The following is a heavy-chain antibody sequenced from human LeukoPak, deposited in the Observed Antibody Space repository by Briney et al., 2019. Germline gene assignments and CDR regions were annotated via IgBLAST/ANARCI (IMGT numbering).Heavy chain of an antibody. CDR2: IYYSGST. CDR1: GGSISSYY. D-gene: IGHD6-13*01. Sequence: SETLSLTCTVSGGSISSYYWSWIRQPPGKGLEWIGYIYYSGSTNYNPSLKSRVTISVGTSKNQFSLKLSSVTAADTAVYYCARSSSAAGTYYYGMDVWGQGTTVTVSS. J-gene: IGHJ6*02. CDR3: ARSSSAAGTYYYGMDV. V-gene: IGHV4-59*08.